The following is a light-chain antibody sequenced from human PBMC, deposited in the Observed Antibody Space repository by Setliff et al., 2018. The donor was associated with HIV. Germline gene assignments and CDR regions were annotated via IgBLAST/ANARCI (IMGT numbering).Light chain of an antibody. Sequence: QSVLTQPASVSGSPGQSITISCTGTSSDAGGYSYVSWYQQHPGKAPKLMIYDVTNRPSGISNRFSGSKSANTASLTISGLQAEDEADYYCCSYTSNSTRVFGTGTKVTVL. J-gene: IGLJ1*01. CDR2: DVT. CDR1: SSDAGGYSY. CDR3: CSYTSNSTRV. V-gene: IGLV2-14*03.